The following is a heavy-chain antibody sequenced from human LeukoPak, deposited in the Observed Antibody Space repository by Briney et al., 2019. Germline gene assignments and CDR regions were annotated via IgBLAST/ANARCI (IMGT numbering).Heavy chain of an antibody. V-gene: IGHV1-2*02. CDR1: GYPFIDYY. CDR2: INPNTGDT. J-gene: IGHJ3*01. D-gene: IGHD2-15*01. CDR3: ASKGAGHCYDASCMGSFDL. Sequence: ASVKVSCKASGYPFIDYYLHWVRQAPGQGLEWMGCINPNTGDTNSAQNFQGRVIMTRDTSITTAYMELSRLKSDDTALYYCASKGAGHCYDASCMGSFDLWGQGATVAVSS.